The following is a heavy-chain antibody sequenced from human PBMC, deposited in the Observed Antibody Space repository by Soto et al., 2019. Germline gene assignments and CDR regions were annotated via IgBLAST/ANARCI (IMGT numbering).Heavy chain of an antibody. Sequence: GGSLRLSCAASGFTYSSYGMHWVRQAPGKGLEWVAVISYDGSNKYYADSVKGRFTISRDNSKNTLYLRMNSLRAEDTAVYYCAKDGGSAVAGTRLETKGWSALYYFDYWGQGTLVTVSS. J-gene: IGHJ4*02. CDR2: ISYDGSNK. V-gene: IGHV3-30*18. D-gene: IGHD6-19*01. CDR1: GFTYSSYG. CDR3: AKDGGSAVAGTRLETKGWSALYYFDY.